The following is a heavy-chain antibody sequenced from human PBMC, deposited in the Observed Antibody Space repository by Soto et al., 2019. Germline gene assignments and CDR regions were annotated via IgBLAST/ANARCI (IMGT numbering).Heavy chain of an antibody. V-gene: IGHV1-18*01. CDR2: ISAYNGNT. CDR1: GYTFTSYG. J-gene: IGHJ4*02. CDR3: ARDDVTMVRGVITIFDY. D-gene: IGHD3-10*01. Sequence: ASVKVSCKASGYTFTSYGISWVRQAPGQGLEWMGWISAYNGNTNYAQKLQGRVTMTTDTSTSTAYMELRSLRSDDTAVYYCARDDVTMVRGVITIFDYWGQGTLVTVSS.